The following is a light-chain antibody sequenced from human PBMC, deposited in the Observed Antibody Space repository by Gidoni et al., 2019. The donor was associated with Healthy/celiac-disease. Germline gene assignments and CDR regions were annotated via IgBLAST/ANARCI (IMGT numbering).Light chain of an antibody. CDR1: QSISNW. CDR2: EAS. J-gene: IGKJ4*01. V-gene: IGKV1-5*03. Sequence: DIQMTQSPSNLSASVGDRVTITCRASQSISNWLAWYQQKPGEGPNLLIYEASSLESGVPSRFSGSGSGTEFTLTVSNLQPDDFATYYCQQYNNYPVTFGGGTKVEIK. CDR3: QQYNNYPVT.